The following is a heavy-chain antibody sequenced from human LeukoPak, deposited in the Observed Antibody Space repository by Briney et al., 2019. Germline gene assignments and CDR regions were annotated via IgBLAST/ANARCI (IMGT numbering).Heavy chain of an antibody. CDR3: AKRPSDYGDYVSYFDH. V-gene: IGHV3-30*18. CDR1: GFTFSSYW. CDR2: ISDDGRSK. J-gene: IGHJ4*02. D-gene: IGHD4-17*01. Sequence: GGSLRLSCAASGFTFSSYWMSWVRQAPGKGLEWVGVISDDGRSKDYADSVKGRFTISRDNSKDTLYLQMNSLRAEDTAVYYCAKRPSDYGDYVSYFDHWGQGTLVTVSS.